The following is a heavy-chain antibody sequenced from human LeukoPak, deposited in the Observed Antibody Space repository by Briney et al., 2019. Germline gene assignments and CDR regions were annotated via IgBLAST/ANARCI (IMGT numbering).Heavy chain of an antibody. CDR3: ARQRSPVEYYYYYMDV. Sequence: GESLKISCKGSGYSFTSYWIGWVRQMPGKGLQWMGIIYPGDSDTRYSPSFQGQVTISADKSISTAYLQWSSLKASDTAMYYCARQRSPVEYYYYYMDVWGKGTTVTISS. V-gene: IGHV5-51*01. D-gene: IGHD5-24*01. CDR1: GYSFTSYW. J-gene: IGHJ6*03. CDR2: IYPGDSDT.